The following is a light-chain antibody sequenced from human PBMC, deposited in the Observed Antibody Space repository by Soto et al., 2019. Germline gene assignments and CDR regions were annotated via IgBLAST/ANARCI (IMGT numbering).Light chain of an antibody. CDR3: CSSTGISPRL. V-gene: IGLV2-14*01. CDR1: SSDVGAHNF. Sequence: QSVLTQPASVSGSPGQAITISCSGSSSDVGAHNFVSWYQHHPGKAPKLMIYEVSNRPSGVSNRFSGSKSGNTASLTISGLQAEDEADYYCCSSTGISPRLFATGTKVTVL. CDR2: EVS. J-gene: IGLJ1*01.